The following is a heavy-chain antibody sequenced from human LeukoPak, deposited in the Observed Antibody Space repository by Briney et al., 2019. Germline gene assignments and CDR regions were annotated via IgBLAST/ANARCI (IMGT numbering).Heavy chain of an antibody. CDR1: GGTLSGYY. D-gene: IGHD5-24*01. CDR2: IKESENT. CDR3: AREGLRNVHNPLGY. J-gene: IGHJ4*02. Sequence: SETLSLTCAVYGGTLSGYYWSWIRQAPGKGLEWIGEIKESENTNYNPSLKSRGTISIDTSKNRFSLKLSSVTAADTAVYYCAREGLRNVHNPLGYWGQGTLVTVSS. V-gene: IGHV4-34*01.